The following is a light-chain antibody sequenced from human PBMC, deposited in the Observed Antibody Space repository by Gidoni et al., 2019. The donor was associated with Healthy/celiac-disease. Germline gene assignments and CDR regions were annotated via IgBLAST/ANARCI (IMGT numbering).Light chain of an antibody. CDR1: QGISNY. CDR2: AAS. CDR3: QKYNSGQFT. Sequence: DIQMTQSPSSLSASVGDRVTITCRASQGISNYLAWYQQKPGKVPKLLIYAASTLQSGVPSRFSGSGSGTNLTLTISSLQPEDVATYYCQKYNSGQFTFGHGTKVDIK. J-gene: IGKJ3*01. V-gene: IGKV1-27*01.